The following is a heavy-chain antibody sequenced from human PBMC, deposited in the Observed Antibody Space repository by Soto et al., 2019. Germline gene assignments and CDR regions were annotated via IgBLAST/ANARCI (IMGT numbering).Heavy chain of an antibody. Sequence: ASVKVSCKASGFTFTGHYIHWVRQAPGQGLEWMGWINPNSGGTSYAQKFQGRVTFSADKSISTAYLQWSSLKTSDTAMYYCVTATLGSTSCYSHWGQGTLVTVSS. CDR1: GFTFTGHY. J-gene: IGHJ4*02. V-gene: IGHV1-2*02. CDR3: VTATLGSTSCYSH. CDR2: INPNSGGT. D-gene: IGHD2-2*01.